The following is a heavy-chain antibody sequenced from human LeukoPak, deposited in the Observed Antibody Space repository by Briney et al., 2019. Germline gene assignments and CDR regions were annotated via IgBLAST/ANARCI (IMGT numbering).Heavy chain of an antibody. J-gene: IGHJ4*01. CDR2: LSGSGITA. V-gene: IGHV3-23*01. CDR3: AKGIYSSGWSYFDY. CDR1: GFTFSNSA. D-gene: IGHD6-19*01. Sequence: GGSLRLSCAASGFTFSNSAMSWVRQAPGKGLEWVSTLSGSGITAYYADSVRGRFTISRDNSKNTLYLQMNSLRAEDTAVYYCAKGIYSSGWSYFDYWGHGTLVTVSS.